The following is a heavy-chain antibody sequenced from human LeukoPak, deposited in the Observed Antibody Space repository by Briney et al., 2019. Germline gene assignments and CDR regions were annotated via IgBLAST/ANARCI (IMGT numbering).Heavy chain of an antibody. V-gene: IGHV4-34*01. D-gene: IGHD6-13*01. Sequence: PSETLSLTCAVYGGSFSGYYWSWIRQPPGKGLEWIGEINHSGSTNYNPSLKSRVTISVDTSKNQFSLKLSSVTAADTAVYYCAREEGSWYGEDYYYYMDVWGKGTTVTVSS. J-gene: IGHJ6*03. CDR1: GGSFSGYY. CDR3: AREEGSWYGEDYYYYMDV. CDR2: INHSGST.